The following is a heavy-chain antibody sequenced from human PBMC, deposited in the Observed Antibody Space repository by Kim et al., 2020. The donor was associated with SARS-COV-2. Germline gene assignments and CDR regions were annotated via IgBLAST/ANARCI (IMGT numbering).Heavy chain of an antibody. Sequence: SETLSLTCTVSGGSISSGGYYWSWIRQHPGKGLEWIGYIYYSGSTYYNPSLKSRVTISVDTSKNQFSLKLSSVTAADTAVYYCAAQTTVTLYWYFDLWGRGTLVTVSS. CDR3: AAQTTVTLYWYFDL. D-gene: IGHD4-17*01. V-gene: IGHV4-31*03. CDR2: IYYSGST. J-gene: IGHJ2*01. CDR1: GGSISSGGYY.